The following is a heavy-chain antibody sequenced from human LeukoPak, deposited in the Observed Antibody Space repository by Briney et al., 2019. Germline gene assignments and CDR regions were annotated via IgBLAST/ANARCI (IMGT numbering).Heavy chain of an antibody. D-gene: IGHD3-10*01. J-gene: IGHJ3*02. V-gene: IGHV4-34*01. CDR3: ARGPSRVRDRGAFDI. CDR1: GGSFSGYY. CDR2: INHSGST. Sequence: SETLSLTRAVYGGSFSGYYWSWIRQPPGKGLEWIGEINHSGSTNYNPSLKSRVTISVDTSKNQFSLKLSSVTAADTAVYYCARGPSRVRDRGAFDIWGQGTMVTVSS.